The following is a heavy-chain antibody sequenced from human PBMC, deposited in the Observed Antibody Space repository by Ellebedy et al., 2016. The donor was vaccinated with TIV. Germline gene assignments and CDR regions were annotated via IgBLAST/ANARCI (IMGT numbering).Heavy chain of an antibody. V-gene: IGHV3-15*07. Sequence: GESLKISXAASSFTFSDAWMNWVRQAPGKGLEWVGRIKTKIDGGTTDYAAPVKGRFIISRDDSKNTLYLQMNSLKTEDTAVYYCTTSHYKVNLFDYWGQGTLVTVSS. CDR1: SFTFSDAW. CDR2: IKTKIDGGTT. D-gene: IGHD1-14*01. J-gene: IGHJ4*02. CDR3: TTSHYKVNLFDY.